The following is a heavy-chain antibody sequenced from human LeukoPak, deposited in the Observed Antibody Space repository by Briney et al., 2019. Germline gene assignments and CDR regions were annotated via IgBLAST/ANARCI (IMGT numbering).Heavy chain of an antibody. CDR3: TFVAGGIDS. V-gene: IGHV3-49*03. Sequence: GGSLRLSCTSYGFTFGDYAMSWFRQAPGKGLEWVAFIRSKEYGGTTEYAASVKDRFTISRDDSRAIAYLQLNSLKTEDTAIYYCTFVAGGIDSWGQGTLVTVSS. J-gene: IGHJ4*02. D-gene: IGHD6-19*01. CDR2: IRSKEYGGTT. CDR1: GFTFGDYA.